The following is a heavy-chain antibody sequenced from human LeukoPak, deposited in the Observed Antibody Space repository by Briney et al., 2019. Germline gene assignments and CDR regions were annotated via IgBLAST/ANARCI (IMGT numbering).Heavy chain of an antibody. Sequence: GGSLRLSCAASGFTFSTYSMNWVRQAPGKGLEWVSSISRNSRYIYYADSMRGRFTISRYNSTNTLYLQMNSLSAEDTAVYYCAKSGLNRFDYWGQGPLVPVSS. CDR3: AKSGLNRFDY. J-gene: IGHJ4*02. V-gene: IGHV3-21*04. CDR1: GFTFSTYS. D-gene: IGHD2-15*01. CDR2: ISRNSRYI.